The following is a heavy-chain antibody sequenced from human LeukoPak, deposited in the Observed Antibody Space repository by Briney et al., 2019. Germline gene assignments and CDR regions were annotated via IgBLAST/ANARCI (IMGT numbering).Heavy chain of an antibody. Sequence: PGASLRLSCAASGFTFSSYAMIWVRQAPGKGLEWVSAIGGSGTGTFYADSVKGRFTISRDNSKNTLYLQMNSLRAEDTAVYYCAKTSQGHPPYYCSMDVWGQGTTVTVSS. CDR2: IGGSGTGT. J-gene: IGHJ6*02. CDR1: GFTFSSYA. V-gene: IGHV3-23*01. CDR3: AKTSQGHPPYYCSMDV.